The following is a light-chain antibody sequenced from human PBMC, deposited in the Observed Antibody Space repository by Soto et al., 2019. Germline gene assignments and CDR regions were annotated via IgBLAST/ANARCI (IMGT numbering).Light chain of an antibody. CDR2: ATS. V-gene: IGKV3-20*01. CDR3: RQYAGSPRT. CDR1: QSVFTKY. J-gene: IGKJ1*01. Sequence: EIVLTQSPGTLSLSPGERATLSCRASQSVFTKYLAWYQQKSGQAPRRLIYATSSRATGIPDRFSGSGSGTDFTLTISRLEPEDFAVYYCRQYAGSPRTFGQGTKVEIK.